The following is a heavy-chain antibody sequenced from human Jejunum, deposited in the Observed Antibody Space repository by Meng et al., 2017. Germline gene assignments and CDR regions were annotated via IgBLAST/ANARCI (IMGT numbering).Heavy chain of an antibody. D-gene: IGHD2-2*01. V-gene: IGHV3-7*01. CDR1: GFTFSTYW. CDR3: ARVMYSSSWSEYDF. Sequence: SLNISCASAGFTFSTYWMSWVRQAPGKGLEWVANIKEDGSEIYYVDSVKGRFTIPRDNAKSSLYLQMNSLRVEDTAVYYCARVMYSSSWSEYDFWGQGTLVTVSS. CDR2: IKEDGSEI. J-gene: IGHJ4*02.